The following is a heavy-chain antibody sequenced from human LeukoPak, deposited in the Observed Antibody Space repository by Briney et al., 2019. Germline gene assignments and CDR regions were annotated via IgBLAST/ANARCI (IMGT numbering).Heavy chain of an antibody. V-gene: IGHV3-7*01. CDR2: IKQDGSEK. J-gene: IGHJ6*02. Sequence: PGGSLRLSCAASGFTFSSYWMSWVRQAPGKGLEWVANIKQDGSEKYYVDSVKGRFTISRDNAKNSLYLQMNSLRAEDTAVYYCARVSVGATANFPYYYYGMDVWGQGTTVTVSS. D-gene: IGHD1-26*01. CDR1: GFTFSSYW. CDR3: ARVSVGATANFPYYYYGMDV.